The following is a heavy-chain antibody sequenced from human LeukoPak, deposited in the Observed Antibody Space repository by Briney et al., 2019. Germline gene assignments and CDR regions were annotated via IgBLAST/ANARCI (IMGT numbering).Heavy chain of an antibody. CDR2: INPNSGGT. V-gene: IGHV1-2*02. Sequence: ASVKVSCKASGYTFTGYYMHWVRQAPGQGLEWMGWINPNSGGTNYAQTFQGRVTMTRDTSISTAYMELSRLRSDDTAVYYCAREGGDSSSSNWFDPWGQGTLVTVSS. J-gene: IGHJ5*02. CDR1: GYTFTGYY. CDR3: AREGGDSSSSNWFDP. D-gene: IGHD6-6*01.